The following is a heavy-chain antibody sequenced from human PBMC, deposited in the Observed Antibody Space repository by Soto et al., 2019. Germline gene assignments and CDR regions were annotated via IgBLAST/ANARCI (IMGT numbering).Heavy chain of an antibody. CDR3: ARAWGYDAFDI. J-gene: IGHJ3*02. CDR1: GGSISSYY. V-gene: IGHV4-59*01. CDR2: IYYSGST. D-gene: IGHD1-26*01. Sequence: QVQLQESGPGLVKPSETLSLTCTVSGGSISSYYWSWIRQPPGKGLEWIGYIYYSGSTNYNPSLKSRVTMSVDTSKNQFALKLSSVTAADTAVYYGARAWGYDAFDIWGQGTMVTVSS.